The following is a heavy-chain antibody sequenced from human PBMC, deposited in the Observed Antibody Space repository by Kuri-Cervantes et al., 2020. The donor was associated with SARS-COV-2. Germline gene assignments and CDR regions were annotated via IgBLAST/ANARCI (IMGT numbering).Heavy chain of an antibody. D-gene: IGHD3-9*01. J-gene: IGHJ3*02. V-gene: IGHV4-39*07. CDR3: ARGGFLTGYRGTRGAFDI. CDR1: GGSISSSSYY. CDR2: IYYSGST. Sequence: SCTVSGGSISSSSYYWGWIRQPPGKGLEWIGSIYYSGSTYYNPSLKSRVTISVDTSKNQFSLKLSSVTAADTAVYYCARGGFLTGYRGTRGAFDIWGQGTMVTVSS.